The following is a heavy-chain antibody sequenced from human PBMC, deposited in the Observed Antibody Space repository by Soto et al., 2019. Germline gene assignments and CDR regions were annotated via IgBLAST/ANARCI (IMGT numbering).Heavy chain of an antibody. CDR2: ISYDGSNK. Sequence: GGSLRLSCAASGFTFSSYAMHWVRQAPGKGLEWVAVISYDGSNKYYADSVKGRFTISRDNSKNTLYLQMNSLRAEDTAVYYCARERMTTVAWFDPWGQGTLVTVSS. J-gene: IGHJ5*02. CDR1: GFTFSSYA. D-gene: IGHD4-4*01. CDR3: ARERMTTVAWFDP. V-gene: IGHV3-30-3*01.